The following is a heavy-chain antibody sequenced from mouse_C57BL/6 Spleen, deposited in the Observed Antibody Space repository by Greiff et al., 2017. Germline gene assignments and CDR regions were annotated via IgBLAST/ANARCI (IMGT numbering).Heavy chain of an antibody. V-gene: IGHV1-54*01. Sequence: VQLQQSGAELVRPGTSVKVSCKASGYAFTNYLIEWVKQRPGQGLEWIGVINPGSGGTNYNEKFKGKATLTADKSSSTAYMQLSSLTSEDSAVYFCARVSITTVYYFDYWGQGTTLTVSS. J-gene: IGHJ2*01. CDR2: INPGSGGT. CDR1: GYAFTNYL. D-gene: IGHD1-1*01. CDR3: ARVSITTVYYFDY.